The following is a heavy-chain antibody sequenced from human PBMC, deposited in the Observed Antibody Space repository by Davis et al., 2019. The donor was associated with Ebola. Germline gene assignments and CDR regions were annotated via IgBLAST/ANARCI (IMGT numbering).Heavy chain of an antibody. J-gene: IGHJ6*02. D-gene: IGHD4-17*01. CDR1: VYTFTSYY. CDR2: INPRGGST. CDR3: ARLYGDYVADGMDV. V-gene: IGHV1-46*01. Sequence: SVTVSCKASVYTFTSYYMHWVRQAPGQGLEWMGIINPRGGSTSYAQKFQGRVTMTRDTSTSTVYMELSSLRSEDTAVYYCARLYGDYVADGMDVWGQGTTVTVSS.